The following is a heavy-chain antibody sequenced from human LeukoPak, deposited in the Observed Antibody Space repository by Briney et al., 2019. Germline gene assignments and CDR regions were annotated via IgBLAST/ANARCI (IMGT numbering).Heavy chain of an antibody. J-gene: IGHJ4*02. CDR1: GGSISSYY. CDR2: IFYSGSP. CDR3: ARLKGVPAADY. D-gene: IGHD2-2*01. V-gene: IGHV4-59*05. Sequence: KASETLSLTCTVSGGSISSYYWSWIRQPPGKGLEWIGSIFYSGSPYYNPSLKSRVTISVDTSKNQFSLKLTSVTAADTAMYYCARLKGVPAADYWGQGTLVTVSS.